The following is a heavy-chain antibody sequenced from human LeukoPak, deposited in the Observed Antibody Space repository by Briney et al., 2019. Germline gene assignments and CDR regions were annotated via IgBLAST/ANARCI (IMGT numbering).Heavy chain of an antibody. V-gene: IGHV3-48*01. CDR2: INLNGRTI. D-gene: IGHD6-6*01. J-gene: IGHJ4*02. CDR1: GFTFNTYG. Sequence: GGSPRLSCAASGFTFNTYGMNWVRQAPGKGLEWVSYINLNGRTIDYADSVRGRFTISRDNAKSSLYLQMNTLRAEDTAVYYCARGGAARPDYWGQGTLFTVFS. CDR3: ARGGAARPDY.